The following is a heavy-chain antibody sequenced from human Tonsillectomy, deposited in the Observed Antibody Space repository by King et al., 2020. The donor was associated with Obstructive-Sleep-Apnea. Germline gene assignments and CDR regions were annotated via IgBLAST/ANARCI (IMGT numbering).Heavy chain of an antibody. J-gene: IGHJ4*02. V-gene: IGHV3-30*04. Sequence: VKLVESGGGVVQPGRSLRLSCAASGFTFSSYAMHWVRQAPGKGLEWVAVISYDGSNKYYADSVKGRFTISRDNSKNTLYLQMNSLRAEDTAVYYCARDIVLMVYAFSYWGQGTLVTVSS. CDR2: ISYDGSNK. CDR3: ARDIVLMVYAFSY. CDR1: GFTFSSYA. D-gene: IGHD2-8*01.